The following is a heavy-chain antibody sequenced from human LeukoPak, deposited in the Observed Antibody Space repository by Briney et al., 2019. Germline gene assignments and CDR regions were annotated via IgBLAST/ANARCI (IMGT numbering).Heavy chain of an antibody. CDR2: ISGSGGST. CDR3: ARGQWEGGIMFDS. Sequence: GGSLRLSCAASGFTFSSYAMSWVRQAPGKGLEWVSAISGSGGSTYYADSVKGRFTISRDNSKNTLYLQMDNVRAEDTAVYYCARGQWEGGIMFDSWGQGTLVTVSS. CDR1: GFTFSSYA. J-gene: IGHJ5*01. D-gene: IGHD3-10*01. V-gene: IGHV3-23*01.